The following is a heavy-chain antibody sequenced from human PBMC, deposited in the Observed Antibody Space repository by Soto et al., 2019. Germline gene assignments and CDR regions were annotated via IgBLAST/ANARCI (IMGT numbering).Heavy chain of an antibody. CDR2: INAGNGNT. V-gene: IGHV1-3*01. CDR1: VYTFNIYA. D-gene: IGHD5-18*01. CDR3: ARARSWIPTDYYYMDV. Sequence: ASVTVSCTSSVYTFNIYAIHCVHQAPGQRLEWMGWINAGNGNTKYSQKFQGRVTITRDTSASTAYMELSSLRSEDTAVYYCARARSWIPTDYYYMDVWGKGTTVTVSS. J-gene: IGHJ6*03.